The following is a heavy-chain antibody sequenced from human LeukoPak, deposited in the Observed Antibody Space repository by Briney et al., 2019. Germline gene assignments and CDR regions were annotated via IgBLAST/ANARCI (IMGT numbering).Heavy chain of an antibody. CDR3: AKNSHYYYYYGMDV. CDR2: ISGSGGST. Sequence: GGSLRLSCAASGFTFSSYAMSWVRQAPGKGLEWVSAISGSGGSTYYADSVEGRFTISRDNSKNTLYLQMNSLRAEDTAVYYCAKNSHYYYYYGMDVWGQGTTVTVSS. CDR1: GFTFSSYA. V-gene: IGHV3-23*01. J-gene: IGHJ6*02.